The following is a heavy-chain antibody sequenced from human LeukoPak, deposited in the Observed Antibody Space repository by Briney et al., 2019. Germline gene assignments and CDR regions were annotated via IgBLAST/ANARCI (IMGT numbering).Heavy chain of an antibody. V-gene: IGHV1-69*06. CDR3: ARDEGFTTGTLFNWFDP. CDR1: GGTFSSYA. Sequence: ASVKVSCKASGGTFSSYAISWARQAPGQGLEWMGGIIPIFGTANYAQKFQGRVTITADKSTSTAYMELNSLRSEDTAVYYCARDEGFTTGTLFNWFDPWGQGTLVTVSS. CDR2: IIPIFGTA. D-gene: IGHD1-1*01. J-gene: IGHJ5*02.